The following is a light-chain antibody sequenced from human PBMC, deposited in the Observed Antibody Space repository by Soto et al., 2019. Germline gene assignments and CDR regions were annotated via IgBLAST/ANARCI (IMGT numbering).Light chain of an antibody. J-gene: IGLJ2*01. V-gene: IGLV2-14*03. CDR3: SSYTASSTLI. CDR1: SGDVGRYKL. CDR2: DVT. Sequence: QSALTQPASVSGSPGQSITISCTGTSGDVGRYKLVSWYQQHPGKAPKLMIYDVTNRPSGVSNRISGSKSGNTASLTISGLQAEDEAYYYCSSYTASSTLIFGGGTKLTVL.